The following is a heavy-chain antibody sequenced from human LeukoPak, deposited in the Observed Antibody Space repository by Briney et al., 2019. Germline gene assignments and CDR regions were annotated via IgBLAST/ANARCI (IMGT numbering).Heavy chain of an antibody. CDR2: TYSSGST. Sequence: GGSLRLSCAASDFTVSSNSMSWVRQAPGKGLEWVSVTYSSGSTHYADSVKGRFTISRDSSKNTLYLQMNSLRAEDTAVYYCATESYGGAWGQGTLVTLSS. J-gene: IGHJ4*02. CDR1: DFTVSSNS. D-gene: IGHD1-26*01. CDR3: ATESYGGA. V-gene: IGHV3-53*01.